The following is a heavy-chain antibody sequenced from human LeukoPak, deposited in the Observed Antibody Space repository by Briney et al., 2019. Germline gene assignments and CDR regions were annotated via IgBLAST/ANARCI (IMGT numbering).Heavy chain of an antibody. Sequence: QPGGSLRLSCAASGFTFSSYAMSWVRQAPGKGLEWVSAISGSGGSTYYADSVKGRFTISRDNAKNTLYLQMNSLRAEDTAVYYCARGPYYYEPLGVDYWGQGTLVTVSS. CDR3: ARGPYYYEPLGVDY. CDR1: GFTFSSYA. J-gene: IGHJ4*02. CDR2: ISGSGGST. V-gene: IGHV3-23*01. D-gene: IGHD3-22*01.